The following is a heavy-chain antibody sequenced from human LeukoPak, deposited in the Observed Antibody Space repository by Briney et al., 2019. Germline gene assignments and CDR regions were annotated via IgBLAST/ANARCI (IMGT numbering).Heavy chain of an antibody. V-gene: IGHV3-30*04. CDR1: GFTFSSYA. J-gene: IGHJ4*02. Sequence: GGSLRLSCAASGFTFSSYAMHWVRQAPGKGLEWVAVMSYDGSNKYYADSVKGRFTISRDNSKNTLYLQMNSLRAEDTAVYYCARDLIPGGVRFLEWLLYRYSPFDYWGQGTLVTVSS. CDR3: ARDLIPGGVRFLEWLLYRYSPFDY. D-gene: IGHD3-3*01. CDR2: MSYDGSNK.